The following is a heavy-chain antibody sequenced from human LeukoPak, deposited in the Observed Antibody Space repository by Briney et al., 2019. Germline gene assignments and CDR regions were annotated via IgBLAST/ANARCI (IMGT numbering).Heavy chain of an antibody. CDR2: IYYSGST. V-gene: IGHV4-59*12. Sequence: PSETLSLTCTVSGGSISSYYWSWIRQPPGKGLEWIGYIYYSGSTYYNPSLKSRVTISVDTSKNQFSLKLSSVTAADTAVYYCARDLPLRPYYFDYWGQGTLVTVSS. D-gene: IGHD4-17*01. CDR3: ARDLPLRPYYFDY. J-gene: IGHJ4*02. CDR1: GGSISSYY.